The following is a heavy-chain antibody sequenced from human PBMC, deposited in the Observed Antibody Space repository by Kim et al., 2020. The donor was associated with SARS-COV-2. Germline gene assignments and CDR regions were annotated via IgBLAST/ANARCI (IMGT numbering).Heavy chain of an antibody. V-gene: IGHV1-3*01. CDR3: ARDHRYCSSTTCYGEAIDY. CDR2: INAGTGNT. D-gene: IGHD2-2*01. J-gene: IGHJ4*02. CDR1: GYTFTTYG. Sequence: ASVKVSCKSSGYTFTTYGMHWVRQAPGQRLEWMGWINAGTGNTKYSQKFQGRVTITRDTSASTAYMELSSLRSEDTAVYYCARDHRYCSSTTCYGEAIDYWGQGTLVTVSS.